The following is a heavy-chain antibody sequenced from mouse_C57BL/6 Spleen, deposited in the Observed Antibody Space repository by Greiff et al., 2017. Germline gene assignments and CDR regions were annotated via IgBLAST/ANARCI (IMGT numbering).Heavy chain of an antibody. CDR1: GYTFTDYE. J-gene: IGHJ1*02. Sequence: VLLQQSGAELVRPGASVTLSCKASGYTFTDYEMPWVKQTPVHGLEWIGAIDPETGGTAFHQKFKGKAILTADKSSRTAYMGLRSLTSEDSAVDYCTGRVEGWYFDVCGTGTTVAVSS. D-gene: IGHD1-1*01. CDR3: TGRVEGWYFDV. V-gene: IGHV1-15*01. CDR2: IDPETGGT.